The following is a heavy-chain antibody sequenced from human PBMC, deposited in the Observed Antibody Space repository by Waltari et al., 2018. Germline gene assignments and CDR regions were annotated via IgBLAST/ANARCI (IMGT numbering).Heavy chain of an antibody. CDR3: ARDLGRGLFLDS. V-gene: IGHV4-4*02. CDR1: GDSMSGNSW. D-gene: IGHD2-15*01. Sequence: QLQLQESGPGLVKPSGTLSLPGVVSGDSMSGNSWWSWVRQSPDKGLEWIGQVHRSERTNYNPSFASRAIVSLDTSMNKFSLRILSATAADTAVYFCARDLGRGLFLDSWGQGTLVTVSP. CDR2: VHRSERT. J-gene: IGHJ4*02.